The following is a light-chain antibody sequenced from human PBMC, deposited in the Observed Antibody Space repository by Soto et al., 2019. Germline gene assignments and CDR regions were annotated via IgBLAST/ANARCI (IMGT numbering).Light chain of an antibody. V-gene: IGKV1-27*01. J-gene: IGKJ4*01. Sequence: DIQMTQSPSSLSASVGDRVTITCRASQGITNSLAWYQQKPGKVPKLLIYGASSLQSGVPSRFSCSGSGTDFTLSISSLQPEDVGTYYCQQYNSVPLTFGGGTRVELK. CDR1: QGITNS. CDR3: QQYNSVPLT. CDR2: GAS.